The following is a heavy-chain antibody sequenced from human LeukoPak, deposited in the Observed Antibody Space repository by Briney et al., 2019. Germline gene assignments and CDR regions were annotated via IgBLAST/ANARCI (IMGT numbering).Heavy chain of an antibody. D-gene: IGHD2-2*01. Sequence: GESLKISCKGSGYSFTSYWIGWVRQMPGKGLEWMGIIYPGDSDTRYSPSFQGQVTISADKSISTAYLQWSSLKASDTARYYCARRNLRGYCSSTSCYGGAFDIWGQGTMVTVSS. CDR1: GYSFTSYW. CDR3: ARRNLRGYCSSTSCYGGAFDI. J-gene: IGHJ3*02. V-gene: IGHV5-51*01. CDR2: IYPGDSDT.